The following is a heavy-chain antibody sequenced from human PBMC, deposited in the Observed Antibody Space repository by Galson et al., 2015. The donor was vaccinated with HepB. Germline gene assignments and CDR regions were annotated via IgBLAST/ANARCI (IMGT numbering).Heavy chain of an antibody. CDR3: TTAFKTWELLSWDAFDI. CDR1: GFTFSNAW. V-gene: IGHV3-15*01. CDR2: IKSKTDGGTT. Sequence: SLRLSCAASGFTFSNAWMSWVRQAPGKGLEWVGRIKSKTDGGTTDYAAPVKGRFTISRDDSKNTLYLQMNSLKTEDTAVYYCTTAFKTWELLSWDAFDIWGQGTMVTVSS. D-gene: IGHD1-26*01. J-gene: IGHJ3*02.